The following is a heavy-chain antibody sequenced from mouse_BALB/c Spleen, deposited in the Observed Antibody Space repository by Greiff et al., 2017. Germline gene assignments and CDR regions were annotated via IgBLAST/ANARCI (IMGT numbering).Heavy chain of an antibody. D-gene: IGHD2-4*01. Sequence: EVHLVESGGGLVKPGGSLKLSCAASGFTFSDYYMYWVRQTPEKRLEWVATISDGGSYTYYPDSVKGRFTISRDNAKNNLYLQMSSLKSEDTAMYYCARDMGITTRRAWFAYWGQGTLVTVSA. V-gene: IGHV5-4*02. CDR3: ARDMGITTRRAWFAY. CDR2: ISDGGSYT. CDR1: GFTFSDYY. J-gene: IGHJ3*01.